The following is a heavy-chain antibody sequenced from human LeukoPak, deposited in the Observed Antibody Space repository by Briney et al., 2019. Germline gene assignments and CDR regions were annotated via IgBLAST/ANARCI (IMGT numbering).Heavy chain of an antibody. J-gene: IGHJ4*02. CDR2: IKQDGSDK. CDR1: GFTFSSYW. D-gene: IGHD2-15*01. CDR3: ASEIPQYCSGGSCYDLPDY. V-gene: IGHV3-7*04. Sequence: PGGSLRLSCSASGFTFSSYWMSWVRQAPGKGLEWVANIKQDGSDKYYVDSVKGRFTISRDNAKNSLYLQMNSLRAEDTAVYYCASEIPQYCSGGSCYDLPDYWGQGTLVTVSS.